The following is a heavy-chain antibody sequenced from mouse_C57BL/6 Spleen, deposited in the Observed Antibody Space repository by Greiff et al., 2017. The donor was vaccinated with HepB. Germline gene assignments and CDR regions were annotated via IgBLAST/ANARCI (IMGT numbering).Heavy chain of an antibody. CDR1: GYTFTSYW. CDR3: ARETSYYSNPAWFAY. CDR2: IYPGNSDT. Sequence: EVKLQESGTVLARPGASVKMSCKTSGYTFTSYWMHWVKQRPGQGLEWIGAIYPGNSDTSYNQKFKGKAKLTAVTSASTAYVALSSLTNEDSAVYDCARETSYYSNPAWFAYWGQGTLVTVSA. D-gene: IGHD2-5*01. J-gene: IGHJ3*01. V-gene: IGHV1-5*01.